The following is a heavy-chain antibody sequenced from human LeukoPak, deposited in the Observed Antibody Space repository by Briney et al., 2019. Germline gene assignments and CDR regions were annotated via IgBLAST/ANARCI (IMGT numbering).Heavy chain of an antibody. V-gene: IGHV5-51*01. CDR2: IYPGDSDT. CDR1: GFTFSSYS. D-gene: IGHD4-11*01. CDR3: ARRDSKRFDWFDP. J-gene: IGHJ5*02. Sequence: GGSLRLSCAASGFTFSSYSMNWVRQMPGKGLEWMGFIYPGDSDTRYSPSFQGQVTISADKSISTAYLQWSSLKASDTAMYYCARRDSKRFDWFDPWGQGTLVTVSS.